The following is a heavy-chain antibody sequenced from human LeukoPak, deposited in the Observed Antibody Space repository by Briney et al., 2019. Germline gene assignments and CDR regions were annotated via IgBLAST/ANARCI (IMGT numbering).Heavy chain of an antibody. V-gene: IGHV4-59*01. J-gene: IGHJ3*02. Sequence: SETLPLTCTVSGGSISSYYWSLIRQPPGKGLEWIGYIYYSGSTNYNPSLKSRVTISVDTSKNQFSLKLSSVTAADTAVYYCAREALNFTMDAFDIWGQGTMVTVSS. CDR3: AREALNFTMDAFDI. CDR1: GGSISSYY. D-gene: IGHD3-10*01. CDR2: IYYSGST.